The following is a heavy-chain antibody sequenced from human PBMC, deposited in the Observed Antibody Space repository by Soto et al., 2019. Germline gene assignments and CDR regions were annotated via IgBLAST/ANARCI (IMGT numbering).Heavy chain of an antibody. J-gene: IGHJ4*02. CDR2: ISSNGKQK. V-gene: IGHV3-30*18. D-gene: IGHD2-8*02. CDR1: GLTFNSHG. Sequence: QVQLVESGGGVVQPGTSLRLSCAASGLTFNSHGMHWVRQAPGKGLEWVAVISSNGKQKYYADSVEGRFTISRDDSKSIVYLQMNSLGTEDTAVYYCAKDRTYTWSFENWGQGTLVTVSS. CDR3: AKDRTYTWSFEN.